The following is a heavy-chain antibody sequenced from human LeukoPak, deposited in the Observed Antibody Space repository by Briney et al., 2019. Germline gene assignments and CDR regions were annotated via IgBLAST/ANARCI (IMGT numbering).Heavy chain of an antibody. J-gene: IGHJ4*02. CDR3: ARWPHCQDF. CDR1: GFTFSDFY. CDR2: INKDGSEE. V-gene: IGHV3-7*03. Sequence: GGSLRLPCAASGFTFSDFYMSWVRQAPGKGLEWVANINKDGSEEKYVDSVKGRFSISRDNAKNSLYLQMSSLRADDTAVYYCARWPHCQDFWGRGTRVTVSS.